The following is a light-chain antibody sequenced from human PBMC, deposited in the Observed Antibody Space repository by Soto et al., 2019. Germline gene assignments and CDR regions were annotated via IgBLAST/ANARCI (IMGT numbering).Light chain of an antibody. CDR1: QSVNSRY. CDR3: QQYVSSSLT. CDR2: GTS. Sequence: EIVMTQSPATLSVSPGERATLSCRASQSVNSRYLAWYQQKPGQAPNLLIYGTSSRASGIPDRFSGSGSGTDFTLTISRLEPEDFAVYYCQQYVSSSLTFGGGTKVDIK. V-gene: IGKV3-20*01. J-gene: IGKJ4*01.